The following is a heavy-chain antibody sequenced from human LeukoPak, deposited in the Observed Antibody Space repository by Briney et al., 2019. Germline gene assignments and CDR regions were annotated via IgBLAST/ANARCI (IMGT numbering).Heavy chain of an antibody. CDR3: ASYSGYDKTFDY. J-gene: IGHJ4*02. V-gene: IGHV4-59*01. CDR1: GGSISSYY. Sequence: PSETLSLTCTVSGGSISSYYWSWLGQPPGKGLEGIGYIYECGSTNYTPSLKSRVTISVDTSKNQFSLKLTSVTAADTAVYYCASYSGYDKTFDYWGQGTLVTVSS. D-gene: IGHD5-12*01. CDR2: IYECGST.